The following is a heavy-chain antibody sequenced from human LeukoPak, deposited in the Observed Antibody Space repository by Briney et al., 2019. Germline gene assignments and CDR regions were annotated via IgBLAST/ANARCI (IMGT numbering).Heavy chain of an antibody. V-gene: IGHV3-30-3*01. D-gene: IGHD2-2*01. J-gene: IGHJ6*02. CDR3: ARGHCSSTSCYLDYYYYGMDV. CDR2: ISYDGSNK. Sequence: GGSLRLSCAASGFTFSSYAMHWVRQAPGKGLEWVAVISYDGSNKYYADSVKGRFTISRDNSKNTLYLQMNSLRAEDTAVYYCARGHCSSTSCYLDYYYYGMDVWGQGTTVTVSS. CDR1: GFTFSSYA.